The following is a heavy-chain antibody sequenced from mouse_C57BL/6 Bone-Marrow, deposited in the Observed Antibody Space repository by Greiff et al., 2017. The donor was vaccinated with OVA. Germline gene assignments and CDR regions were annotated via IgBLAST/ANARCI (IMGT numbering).Heavy chain of an antibody. CDR3: AREGDGNYDFDY. J-gene: IGHJ2*01. V-gene: IGHV1-55*01. CDR2: IYPGSGST. D-gene: IGHD2-1*01. CDR1: GYTFTSYW. Sequence: VQIQQPGAELVKPGASVKMSCKASGYTFTSYWITWVKQRPGQGLEWIGDIYPGSGSTNYNEKFKSKATLTVDTSSSTAYMQLSSLTSEDSAVYYCAREGDGNYDFDYWGQGTTLTVSS.